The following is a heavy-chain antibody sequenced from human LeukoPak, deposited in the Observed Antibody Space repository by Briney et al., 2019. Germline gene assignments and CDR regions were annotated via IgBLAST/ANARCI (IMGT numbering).Heavy chain of an antibody. CDR1: GYSISSGYY. Sequence: SETLSLTCAVSGYSISSGYYWGWIRQPPGKGLEWIGSIYHSGSTNYNPSLKSRVTISVDTSKNQFSLQLSSVTAADTAVYFCAGDDILTGYYLFDYWGQGTLVTVSS. J-gene: IGHJ4*02. V-gene: IGHV4-38-2*01. CDR3: AGDDILTGYYLFDY. D-gene: IGHD3-9*01. CDR2: IYHSGST.